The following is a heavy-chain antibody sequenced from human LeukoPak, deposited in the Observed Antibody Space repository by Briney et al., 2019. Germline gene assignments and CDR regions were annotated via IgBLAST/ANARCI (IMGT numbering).Heavy chain of an antibody. CDR3: ARAPRNSNTMLDY. CDR2: ISYDGSNK. J-gene: IGHJ4*02. CDR1: GFTFSSYA. D-gene: IGHD1-14*01. Sequence: GGSLRLSCAASGFTFSSYAMHWVRQAPGKGLEWVAVISYDGSNKYYADSVKGRFTISRDNSKNTLYLQMNSLRAEDTAVYYCARAPRNSNTMLDYWGQGTLVTVSS. V-gene: IGHV3-30*04.